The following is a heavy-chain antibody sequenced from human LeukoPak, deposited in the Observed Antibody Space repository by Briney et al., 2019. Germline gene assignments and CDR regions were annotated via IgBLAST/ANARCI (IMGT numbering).Heavy chain of an antibody. D-gene: IGHD6-19*01. V-gene: IGHV3-23*01. CDR1: GFNFGTYG. CDR3: AKVDPPRGGRSGWYEANDY. J-gene: IGHJ4*02. Sequence: PGGSLRLSCAASGFNFGTYGMSWVRQAPGKGLEWVSVISGSGSFTFYADSVKGRFTISRDNSKSTLYLQMNSLRAEDTAVYYCAKVDPPRGGRSGWYEANDYWGQGTLVTVSS. CDR2: ISGSGSFT.